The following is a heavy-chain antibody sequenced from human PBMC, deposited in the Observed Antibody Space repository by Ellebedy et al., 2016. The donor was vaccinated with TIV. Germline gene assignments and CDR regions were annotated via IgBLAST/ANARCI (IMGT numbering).Heavy chain of an antibody. CDR1: GFTFSSYW. D-gene: IGHD3-22*01. V-gene: IGHV3-7*01. CDR2: IKQDGSEK. Sequence: PGGSLRLSCEASGFTFSSYWMSWVRKAPGKGLEWVANIKQDGSEKYYVDSVKGRFTISRDNAKNSLYLKMNSLRAEDTAVYYCARVYDSIDYWGQGTLVTVSS. J-gene: IGHJ4*02. CDR3: ARVYDSIDY.